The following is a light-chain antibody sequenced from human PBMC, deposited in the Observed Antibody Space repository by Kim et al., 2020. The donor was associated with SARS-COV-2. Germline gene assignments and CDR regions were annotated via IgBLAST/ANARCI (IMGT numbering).Light chain of an antibody. CDR1: SSDISGYNY. CDR2: DVI. V-gene: IGLV2-14*01. CDR3: SSYTSSGTYV. J-gene: IGLJ1*01. Sequence: QSALTQPASVSGSPGQSITISCTGTSSDISGYNYVSWYQQHPDKAPKLVIYDVIKRPSGVSDRFSGSKSGNAASLTISGLQTEDEADYYCSSYTSSGTYVFGTGTKVTVL.